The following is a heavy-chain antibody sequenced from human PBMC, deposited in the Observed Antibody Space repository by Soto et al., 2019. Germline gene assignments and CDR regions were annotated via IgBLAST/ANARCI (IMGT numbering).Heavy chain of an antibody. CDR2: IPSTPNGLTA. D-gene: IGHD6-13*01. CDR1: GFTFGDYD. Sequence: GGSRRHSCTASGFTFGDYDMSGFRQAPGKGLEWVGFIPSTPNGLTADYAASVRGRFSISRHDSKDIAYLQMNSLKIEETGVYYCTRERSSNWFRYYNYGMEVWGQGTTVTGSS. J-gene: IGHJ6*02. CDR3: TRERSSNWFRYYNYGMEV. V-gene: IGHV3-49*03.